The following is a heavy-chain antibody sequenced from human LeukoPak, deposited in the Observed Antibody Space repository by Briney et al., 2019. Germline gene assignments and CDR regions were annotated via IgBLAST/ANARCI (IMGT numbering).Heavy chain of an antibody. D-gene: IGHD6-13*01. CDR3: ARHVRIWYAEDS. CDR2: THYSGST. J-gene: IGHJ4*02. Sequence: PSETLSLTCSVPVDSISNTNYFWRWIRQAPGRGLEWIGPTHYSGSTYYNPSLKSRATIFVDTANNHISLKLRSVTVADTAVYYSARHVRIWYAEDSWGQGTLVTVSS. V-gene: IGHV4-39*01. CDR1: VDSISNTNYF.